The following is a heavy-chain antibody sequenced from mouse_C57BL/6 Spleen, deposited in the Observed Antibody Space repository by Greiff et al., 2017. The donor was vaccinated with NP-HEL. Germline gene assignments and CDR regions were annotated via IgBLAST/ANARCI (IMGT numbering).Heavy chain of an antibody. CDR1: GYTFTDYN. CDR2: INPNNGGT. D-gene: IGHD1-1*01. J-gene: IGHJ3*01. V-gene: IGHV1-18*01. Sequence: VQLKESGPELVKPGASVKIPCKASGYTFTDYNMDWVKQSHGKSLEWIGDINPNNGGTIYNQKFKGKATLTVDKSSSTAYMELRSLTSEDTAVYYCARMGYYGSTPFAYWGQGTLVTVSA. CDR3: ARMGYYGSTPFAY.